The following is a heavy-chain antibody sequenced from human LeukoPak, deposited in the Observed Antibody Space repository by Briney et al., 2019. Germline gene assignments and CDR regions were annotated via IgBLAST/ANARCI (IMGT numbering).Heavy chain of an antibody. CDR2: IYHSGTT. CDR1: GYSISSGYY. Sequence: PSETLSLTCTVSGYSISSGYYWGWVRQPPGRGLQWIGSIYHSGTTYYSPSLTSRLTMSVDTSKNQFSLKLSSVTAADTAVYYCARGEQQLIPLVVWGKGTTVTVSS. V-gene: IGHV4-38-2*02. D-gene: IGHD6-13*01. J-gene: IGHJ6*04. CDR3: ARGEQQLIPLVV.